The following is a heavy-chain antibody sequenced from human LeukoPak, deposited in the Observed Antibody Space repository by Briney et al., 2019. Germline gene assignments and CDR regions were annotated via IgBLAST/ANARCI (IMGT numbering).Heavy chain of an antibody. D-gene: IGHD3-10*01. CDR2: IGAGGTFT. CDR3: ARDGGYYGSGSYYNPSY. V-gene: IGHV3-23*01. Sequence: GGSLRLSCTASGSTFSSYAMNWVRQAPGKGLEWVSGIGAGGTFTYYADSVKGRFTISRDNSRNTLYLQMNSLKAEDTAVYYCARDGGYYGSGSYYNPSYWGQGTLVTVSS. J-gene: IGHJ4*02. CDR1: GSTFSSYA.